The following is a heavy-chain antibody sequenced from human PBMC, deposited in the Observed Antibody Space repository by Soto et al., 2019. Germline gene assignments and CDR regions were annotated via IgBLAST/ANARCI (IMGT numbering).Heavy chain of an antibody. V-gene: IGHV3-53*01. CDR2: IYSGGST. CDR3: ARDRVESGYPEYFQH. D-gene: IGHD3-22*01. CDR1: GFTVSSIY. Sequence: GGSLRLSCAASGFTVSSIYMSWVRQAPGKGLEWVSVIYSGGSTYYADSVKGRFTISRDNSKNTLYLQMNSLRAEDTAVYYCARDRVESGYPEYFQHWGQGTLVTV. J-gene: IGHJ1*01.